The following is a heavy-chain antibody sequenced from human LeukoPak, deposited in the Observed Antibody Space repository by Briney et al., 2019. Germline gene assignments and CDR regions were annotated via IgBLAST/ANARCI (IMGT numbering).Heavy chain of an antibody. D-gene: IGHD2-15*01. V-gene: IGHV3-21*01. Sequence: PGGSLRLSCAASGFTFSSYAMTWVRQAPGKGLEWVSSISSSSSYIYYADSVKGRFTISRDNAKNSLYLQMNSLRAEDTAVYYCATYTPSLVVAAEPFDYWGQGTLVTVSS. CDR2: ISSSSSYI. J-gene: IGHJ4*02. CDR3: ATYTPSLVVAAEPFDY. CDR1: GFTFSSYA.